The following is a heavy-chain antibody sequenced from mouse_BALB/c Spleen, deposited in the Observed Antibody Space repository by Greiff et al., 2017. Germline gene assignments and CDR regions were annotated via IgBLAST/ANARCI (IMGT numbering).Heavy chain of an antibody. J-gene: IGHJ2*01. Sequence: VQLKESGGGLVQPGGSRKLSCAASGFTFSSFGMHWVRQAPEKGLEWVAYISSGSSTIYYADTVKGRFTISRDNPKNTLFLQMTSLRSEDTAMYYCARSLLTGDYFDYWGQGTTLTVSS. CDR1: GFTFSSFG. CDR2: ISSGSSTI. V-gene: IGHV5-17*02. D-gene: IGHD4-1*01. CDR3: ARSLLTGDYFDY.